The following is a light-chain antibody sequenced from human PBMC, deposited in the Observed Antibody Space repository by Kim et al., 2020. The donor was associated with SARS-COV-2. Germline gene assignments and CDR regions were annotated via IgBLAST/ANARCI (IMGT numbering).Light chain of an antibody. V-gene: IGLV10-54*01. Sequence: QTATLTCTGNSNNLSNRAAGWLQQHRDHPPKVISYMNNNRPSGILERLSTSRSGNTASLTITGLQPEDEADYYCSAWDTNLSGWVFGGGTQLTVL. CDR2: MNN. J-gene: IGLJ3*02. CDR3: SAWDTNLSGWV. CDR1: SNNLSNRA.